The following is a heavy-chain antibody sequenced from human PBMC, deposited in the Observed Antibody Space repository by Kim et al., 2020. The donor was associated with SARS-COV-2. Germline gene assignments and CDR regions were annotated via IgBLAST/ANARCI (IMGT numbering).Heavy chain of an antibody. V-gene: IGHV3-30*18. CDR3: AKDRRYYDILTGYLTPNYYYYYGMDV. CDR2: ISYDGSNK. Sequence: GGSLRLSCAASGFTFSSYGMHWVRQAPGKGLEWVAVISYDGSNKYYADSVKGRFTISRDNSKNTLYLQMNSLRAKDTAVYYCAKDRRYYDILTGYLTPNYYYYYGMDVWGQGTTVTVSS. D-gene: IGHD3-9*01. CDR1: GFTFSSYG. J-gene: IGHJ6*02.